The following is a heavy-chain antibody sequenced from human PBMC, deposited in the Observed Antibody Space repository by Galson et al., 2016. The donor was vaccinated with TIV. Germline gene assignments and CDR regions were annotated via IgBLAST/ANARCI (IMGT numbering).Heavy chain of an antibody. V-gene: IGHV3-74*01. J-gene: IGHJ4*02. Sequence: SGFSFSAYWMHWVRQAPGKGLVSISRISTDGTDTSYADSVKGRFTISRDNPRYTLYLQMNSLRAEDTAVYYCARGEHEVATGTTLYYWGQGTLVAVSS. D-gene: IGHD1/OR15-1a*01. CDR1: GFSFSAYW. CDR3: ARGEHEVATGTTLYY. CDR2: ISTDGTDT.